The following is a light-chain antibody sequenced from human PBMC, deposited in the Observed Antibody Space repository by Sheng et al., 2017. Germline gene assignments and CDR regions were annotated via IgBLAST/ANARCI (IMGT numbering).Light chain of an antibody. J-gene: IGKJ2*01. CDR3: QHYHNWPPYT. Sequence: EIVMTQSPATLSVSPGEGATLSCRASQSVSSNLAWFQQKPGQAPRLLIYGASSRSAGVPARFSGSGSGTDFTLTISSLQSEDSAVYYCQHYHNWPPYTFGQGTNVEIK. CDR1: QSVSSN. CDR2: GAS. V-gene: IGKV3-15*01.